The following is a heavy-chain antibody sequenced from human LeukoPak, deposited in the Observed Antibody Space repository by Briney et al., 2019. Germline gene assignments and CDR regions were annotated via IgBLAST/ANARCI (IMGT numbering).Heavy chain of an antibody. V-gene: IGHV3-30-3*01. J-gene: IGHJ4*02. CDR2: ISYDGSNK. CDR3: ARHNQWLVPCDY. Sequence: GGSLRLSCAASGFTFSSYAMHWVRQAPGKGLEWVAVISYDGSNKYYADSVKGRFTISRDNSKNTLYLQMNSLRAEDTAVYYCARHNQWLVPCDYWGQGTLVTVSS. CDR1: GFTFSSYA. D-gene: IGHD6-19*01.